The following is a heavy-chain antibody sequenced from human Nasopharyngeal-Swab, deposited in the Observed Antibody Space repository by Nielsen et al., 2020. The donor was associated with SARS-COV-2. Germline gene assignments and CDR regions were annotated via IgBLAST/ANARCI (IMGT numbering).Heavy chain of an antibody. Sequence: GGSLRLSCAASGFTFNNYNFNWVRRAPGKGLEWVSSISSSSSYIYYADSVKGRFTIPRDNAKNSLYLQMNSLRAEDTAVYYCARDGLDYDFWSAYFMDVWGQGTTVTVSS. CDR2: ISSSSSYI. V-gene: IGHV3-21*01. CDR1: GFTFNNYN. CDR3: ARDGLDYDFWSAYFMDV. J-gene: IGHJ6*02. D-gene: IGHD3-3*01.